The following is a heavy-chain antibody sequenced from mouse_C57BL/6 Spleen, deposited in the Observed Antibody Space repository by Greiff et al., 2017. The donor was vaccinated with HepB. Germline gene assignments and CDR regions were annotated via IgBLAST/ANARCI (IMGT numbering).Heavy chain of an antibody. CDR3: ARWSTVVDFH. D-gene: IGHD1-1*01. CDR2: IYPRSGNT. J-gene: IGHJ3*01. Sequence: QVQLQQSGAELARPGASVKLSCKASGYTFTSYGLSWVKQSTGQGLEWIGEIYPRSGNTYYNEKFKGKATLTADNSSSTAYMELRSRTSEDSAVYVGARWSTVVDFHWGQGTLVTVSA. V-gene: IGHV1-81*01. CDR1: GYTFTSYG.